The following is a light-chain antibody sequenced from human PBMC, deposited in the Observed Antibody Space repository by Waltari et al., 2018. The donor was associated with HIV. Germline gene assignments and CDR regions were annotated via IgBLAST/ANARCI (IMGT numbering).Light chain of an antibody. CDR1: QSVSTY. J-gene: IGKJ1*01. CDR2: DAS. V-gene: IGKV3-11*01. CDR3: QQRSDWPRT. Sequence: EIVLTQSPATLSLSPGERADLPCRASQSVSTYLAWYQQKPGQAPRLLIYDASNRATGIPARFSGSGSGTDFTLTISSLEPEDFAVYYCQQRSDWPRTFGQGSKVEVK.